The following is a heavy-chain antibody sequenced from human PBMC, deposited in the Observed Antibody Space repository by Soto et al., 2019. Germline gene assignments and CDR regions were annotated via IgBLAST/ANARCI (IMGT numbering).Heavy chain of an antibody. CDR3: ARGLRNAYYDILTGYRYYYYGMDV. Sequence: SETLSLTCAVYGGSFSGYYWSWIRQPPGKGLEWIGEINHSGSTNYNPSLKSRVTISVDTSKNQFSLKLSSVTAADTAVYYCARGLRNAYYDILTGYRYYYYGMDVWGQGTMVTVSS. D-gene: IGHD3-9*01. CDR2: INHSGST. J-gene: IGHJ6*02. CDR1: GGSFSGYY. V-gene: IGHV4-34*01.